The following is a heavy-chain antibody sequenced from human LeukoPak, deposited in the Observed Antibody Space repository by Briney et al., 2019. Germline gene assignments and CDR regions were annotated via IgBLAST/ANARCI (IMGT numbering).Heavy chain of an antibody. V-gene: IGHV3-73*01. CDR1: GFTFSGSA. J-gene: IGHJ6*02. CDR2: IRSKANNYAT. D-gene: IGHD3-10*01. CDR3: RMGGEFS. Sequence: GGSLRLSCAASGFTFSGSAMHWVRQASGKGLEWVGRIRSKANNYATVYAASVKGRFTISRDDSKNTAYLQMSDLKTEDTAVYYCRMGGEFSWGQGTTATVSS.